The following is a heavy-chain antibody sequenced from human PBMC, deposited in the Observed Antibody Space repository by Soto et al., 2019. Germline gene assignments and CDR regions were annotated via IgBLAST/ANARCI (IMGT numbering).Heavy chain of an antibody. V-gene: IGHV1-69*13. J-gene: IGHJ4*02. CDR1: GGTFSSYA. Sequence: SVKVSCKASGGTFSSYAISWVRQAPGQGLEWMGGIVPIFGTANYAQKFQGRVTITADESTSTAYMELSSLSSEDTAVHYCATGYSGYDSYWGQGTPVTVSS. CDR2: IVPIFGTA. CDR3: ATGYSGYDSY. D-gene: IGHD5-12*01.